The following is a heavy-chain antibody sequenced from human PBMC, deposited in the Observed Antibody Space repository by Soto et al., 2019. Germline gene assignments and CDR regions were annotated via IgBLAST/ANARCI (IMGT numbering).Heavy chain of an antibody. Sequence: EVQLLESGGGLVQPGGSLRLSCAASGFTFSSYAMSWVRQAPGKGLEWVSAISGSGGSTYYADSVKGRFTISRDNSKNTLYLQMNSRRAEDTAVYYCAKDLGVLLWFGESSNYALDIWGKGTMVTVSS. CDR1: GFTFSSYA. CDR3: AKDLGVLLWFGESSNYALDI. CDR2: ISGSGGST. V-gene: IGHV3-23*01. J-gene: IGHJ3*02. D-gene: IGHD3-10*01.